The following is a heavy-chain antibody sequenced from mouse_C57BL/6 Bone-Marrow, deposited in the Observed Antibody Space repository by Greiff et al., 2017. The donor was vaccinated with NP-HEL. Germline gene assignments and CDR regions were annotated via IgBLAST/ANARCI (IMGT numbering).Heavy chain of an antibody. Sequence: EVMLVESGEGLVKPGGSLKLSCAASGFTFSSYAMSWVRQTPEKRLEWVAYISSGGDYIYYADTVKGRFTISRENARNTLYLQMSSLKSEDTAMYYCTREGTYGNYAMDYWGQGTSVTVSS. CDR3: TREGTYGNYAMDY. V-gene: IGHV5-9-1*02. CDR1: GFTFSSYA. CDR2: ISSGGDYI. D-gene: IGHD1-1*01. J-gene: IGHJ4*01.